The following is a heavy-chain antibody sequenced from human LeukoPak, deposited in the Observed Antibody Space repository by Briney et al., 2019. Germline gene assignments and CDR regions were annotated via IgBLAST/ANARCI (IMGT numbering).Heavy chain of an antibody. CDR3: AREQEGSSGWSNWFDP. Sequence: PSETLSLTCTVSGGSISSYYWSWIRQPPGKGLEWIGYIYYSGSTNYNPSLKSRVTISVDTSKNQFSLKLSSVTAADTAVYYCAREQEGSSGWSNWFDPWGQGTLVTVSS. V-gene: IGHV4-59*01. J-gene: IGHJ5*02. CDR2: IYYSGST. CDR1: GGSISSYY. D-gene: IGHD6-19*01.